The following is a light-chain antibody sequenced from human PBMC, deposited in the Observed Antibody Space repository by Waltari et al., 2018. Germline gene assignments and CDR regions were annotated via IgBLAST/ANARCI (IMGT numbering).Light chain of an antibody. CDR1: QSVGSS. Sequence: ETVLTQSPVTLSLSPGEAATLSCKASQSVGSSLAWYQQKPGQAPRLLIYNASNRAAGIPARVSGSRSGTDFTLTISSLEPEDFAVYYCQQRSNWNTFGQGTKLEIK. V-gene: IGKV3-11*01. CDR2: NAS. CDR3: QQRSNWNT. J-gene: IGKJ2*01.